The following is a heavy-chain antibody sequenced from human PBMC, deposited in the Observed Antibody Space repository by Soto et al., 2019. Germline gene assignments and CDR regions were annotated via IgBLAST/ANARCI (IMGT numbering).Heavy chain of an antibody. CDR1: GFTFSSYA. J-gene: IGHJ4*02. V-gene: IGHV3-23*01. CDR3: AKGEQLAYYFDY. CDR2: ISGSGGST. D-gene: IGHD6-13*01. Sequence: GGSLRLSCAASGFTFSSYAMSWVRQAPGKGLEWVSAISGSGGSTYYAGSVKGRFTISRGNSKNTLYLQMNSPRAEDTAVYYCAKGEQLAYYFDYWGQGTLVTVSS.